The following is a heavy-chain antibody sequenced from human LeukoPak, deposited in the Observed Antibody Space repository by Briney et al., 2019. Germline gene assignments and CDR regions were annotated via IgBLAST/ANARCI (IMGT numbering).Heavy chain of an antibody. D-gene: IGHD3/OR15-3a*01. V-gene: IGHV3-66*01. Sequence: GGSLRLSCAALGFTVSRTYMRWVRQAPGKGLEWVSVIYVGGDIYYAASVRGRFAISRDNSKNTVYLQMNGLRGEDTAVYYCARDPSGTGTGFDIWGQGTMVTVSS. CDR2: IYVGGDI. CDR1: GFTVSRTY. J-gene: IGHJ3*02. CDR3: ARDPSGTGTGFDI.